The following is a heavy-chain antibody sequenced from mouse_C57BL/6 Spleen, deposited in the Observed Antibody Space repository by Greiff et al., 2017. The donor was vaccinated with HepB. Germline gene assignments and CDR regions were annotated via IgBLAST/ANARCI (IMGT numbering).Heavy chain of an antibody. J-gene: IGHJ4*01. CDR1: GFNIKDYY. CDR3: ARERITTVVDYYAMDY. D-gene: IGHD1-1*01. Sequence: EVQLVESGAELVKPGASVKLSCTASGFNIKDYYMHWVKQRTEQGLEWIGRIDPEDGETKYAPKFQGKATITADTSSNTAYLQLSSLTSEDTAVYYCARERITTVVDYYAMDYWGQGTSVTVSS. V-gene: IGHV14-2*01. CDR2: IDPEDGET.